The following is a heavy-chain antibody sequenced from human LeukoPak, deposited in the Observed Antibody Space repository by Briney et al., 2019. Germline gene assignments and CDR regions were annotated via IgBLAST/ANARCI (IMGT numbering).Heavy chain of an antibody. D-gene: IGHD3-3*01. Sequence: GESLKISCKGSGYSFTSYWIGWVRQMPGKGLEWMGIIYPGDSDTRYSPSFQGQVTISADKSISTAYLQWSSLKASDTAMYYCASPYVLRFLEWPYAFDIWGQGTMVTVSS. CDR3: ASPYVLRFLEWPYAFDI. CDR1: GYSFTSYW. V-gene: IGHV5-51*01. J-gene: IGHJ3*02. CDR2: IYPGDSDT.